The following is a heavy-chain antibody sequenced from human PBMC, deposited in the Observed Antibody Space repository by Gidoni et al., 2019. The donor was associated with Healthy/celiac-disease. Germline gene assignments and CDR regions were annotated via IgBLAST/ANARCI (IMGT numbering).Heavy chain of an antibody. Sequence: EVQLVESGGGLVQPGGSLSPSCSASGITFSSYAMHWVRQAPGKGLEYVSAISSNGGSTYYADSVKGRFTISRDNSKNTLYLQMSSLRAEDTAVYYCSLGDYGRYFDYWGQGTLVTVSS. J-gene: IGHJ4*02. D-gene: IGHD4-17*01. CDR1: GITFSSYA. V-gene: IGHV3-64D*06. CDR2: ISSNGGST. CDR3: SLGDYGRYFDY.